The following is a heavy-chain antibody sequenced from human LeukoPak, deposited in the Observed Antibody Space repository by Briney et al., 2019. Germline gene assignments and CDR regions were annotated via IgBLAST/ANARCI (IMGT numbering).Heavy chain of an antibody. D-gene: IGHD6-19*01. CDR3: ARERYSSGMDV. V-gene: IGHV4-59*01. J-gene: IGHJ6*03. Sequence: SETLSLTCTVSGGSISSYYWSWIRQPPGKGLEWIGYIYYSGSTNYNPSLKSRVTISVGTSKNQFSLKLSSVTAADTAVYYCARERYSSGMDVWGKGTTVTVSS. CDR1: GGSISSYY. CDR2: IYYSGST.